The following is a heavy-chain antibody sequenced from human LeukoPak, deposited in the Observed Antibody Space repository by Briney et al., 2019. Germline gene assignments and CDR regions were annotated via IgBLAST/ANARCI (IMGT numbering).Heavy chain of an antibody. D-gene: IGHD2-8*02. CDR3: AREFRVLPDI. V-gene: IGHV3-74*01. J-gene: IGHJ3*02. Sequence: GGSLRLSCAASGFIFSNYWMHWVRQAPGKGLVWVSRVNSDGSSTSYVDFVKGRFTISRDNAKNTLYLQMNSLRDEDTAVYYCAREFRVLPDIWGQGTMVTVSS. CDR2: VNSDGSST. CDR1: GFIFSNYW.